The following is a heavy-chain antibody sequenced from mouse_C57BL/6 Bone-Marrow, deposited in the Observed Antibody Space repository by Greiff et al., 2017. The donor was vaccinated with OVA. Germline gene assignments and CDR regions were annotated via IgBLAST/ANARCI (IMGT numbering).Heavy chain of an antibody. J-gene: IGHJ1*03. Sequence: VKLVESGAELVRPGASVTLSCKASGYTFTDYEMHWVKQTPVHGLEWIGAIDPETGGTAYNQKFKGKAILTADKSSSTAYMELRSLTSEDSAVYYCTRPLITTVVDFDVWGTGTTVTVSS. D-gene: IGHD1-1*01. CDR3: TRPLITTVVDFDV. CDR1: GYTFTDYE. V-gene: IGHV1-15*01. CDR2: IDPETGGT.